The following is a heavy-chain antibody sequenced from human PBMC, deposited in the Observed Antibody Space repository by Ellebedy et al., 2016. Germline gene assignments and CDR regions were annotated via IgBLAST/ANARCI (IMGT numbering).Heavy chain of an antibody. CDR3: AAFKYYYDSSGYSQLPYYFDY. CDR1: GDAINNYY. Sequence: SETLSLTCSVSGDAINNYYWSWIRQPPGKGLEWIGYIYYSGNTNYNPSLRSRVTISLDTSKNQFSLKLSSVITADTAVYYCAAFKYYYDSSGYSQLPYYFDYWGQGTLVTVSS. D-gene: IGHD3-22*01. CDR2: IYYSGNT. J-gene: IGHJ4*02. V-gene: IGHV4-59*01.